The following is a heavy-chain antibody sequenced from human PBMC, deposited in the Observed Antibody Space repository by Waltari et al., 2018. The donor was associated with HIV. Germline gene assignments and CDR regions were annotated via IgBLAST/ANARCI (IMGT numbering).Heavy chain of an antibody. CDR2: IKPDGRNQ. CDR1: GFTFTTFW. D-gene: IGHD2-21*02. CDR3: AREVTARPFFNY. Sequence: DVQLVESGGGLVQPGGSLRLSCSASGFTFTTFWMSWVRQAPGRGPEGVGNIKPDGRNQYYVDSVKGRFSISRDNAKNIVFLQMDNVTAADTAVYYCAREVTARPFFNYWGQGTLVTVSS. J-gene: IGHJ4*02. V-gene: IGHV3-7*04.